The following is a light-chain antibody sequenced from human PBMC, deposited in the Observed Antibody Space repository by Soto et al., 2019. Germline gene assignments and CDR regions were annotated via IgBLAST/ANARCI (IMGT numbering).Light chain of an antibody. Sequence: QSALTQPASVSGSPGQSITISCTGTSSDVGGYNYVSWYQQHPGKAPKLMIYDVSNRPSGVSSRFSDSKSGNTASLTISGLQAEDEADYYCCSYAASSTYVFGSGTKVTVL. CDR1: SSDVGGYNY. CDR2: DVS. CDR3: CSYAASSTYV. J-gene: IGLJ1*01. V-gene: IGLV2-14*01.